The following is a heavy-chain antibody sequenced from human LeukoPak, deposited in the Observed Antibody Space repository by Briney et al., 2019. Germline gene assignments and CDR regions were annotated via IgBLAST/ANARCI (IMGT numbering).Heavy chain of an antibody. CDR1: DFTFTSYG. V-gene: IGHV3-23*01. J-gene: IGHJ6*03. CDR3: ARVLRYCSGGNCYSGGLGYMDV. D-gene: IGHD2-15*01. Sequence: GGTLRLSCAASDFTFTSYGMSWVRQAPGKGLEWVSAISGSGGSTYYADSVKGRFTISRDNAKNSLFLQMNSLRAEDTAVYYCARVLRYCSGGNCYSGGLGYMDVRGKGTTVTISS. CDR2: ISGSGGST.